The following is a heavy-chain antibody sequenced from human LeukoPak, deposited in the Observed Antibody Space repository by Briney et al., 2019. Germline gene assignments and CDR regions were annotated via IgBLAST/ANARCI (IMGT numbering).Heavy chain of an antibody. J-gene: IGHJ4*02. CDR3: AREGSSWFYYDY. D-gene: IGHD6-13*01. CDR1: GGSISSYY. V-gene: IGHV4-59*01. CDR2: IYDRGST. Sequence: PSETLSLTCTVSGGSISSYYWTWIRQPPGKGLEWIGYIYDRGSTHYNPSLTSRVTISVDTSKNQFSLKLSSVTAADTAVYYCAREGSSWFYYDYWGQGTLVTVSS.